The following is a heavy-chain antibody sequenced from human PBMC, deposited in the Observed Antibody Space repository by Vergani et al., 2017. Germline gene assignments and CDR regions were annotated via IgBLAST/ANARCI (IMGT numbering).Heavy chain of an antibody. CDR3: ARDLAPTYYDFWSGYDAFDI. Sequence: VQLLESGGGLVQPGGSLRLSCAASGFTFSSYAMSWVRQAPGKGLEWVAVIWYDGSNKYYADSVKGRFTISRDNSKNTLYLQMNSLRAEDTAVYYCARDLAPTYYDFWSGYDAFDIWGQGTMVTVSS. J-gene: IGHJ3*02. CDR1: GFTFSSYA. CDR2: IWYDGSNK. D-gene: IGHD3-3*01. V-gene: IGHV3-33*08.